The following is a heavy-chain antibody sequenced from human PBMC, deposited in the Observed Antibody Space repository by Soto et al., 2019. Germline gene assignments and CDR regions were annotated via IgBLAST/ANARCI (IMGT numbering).Heavy chain of an antibody. V-gene: IGHV1-18*01. J-gene: IGHJ4*02. CDR2: ISGDNGNT. Sequence: QVQLVQSGAEVKKPGASVRVSCQTSAYTFTNYAVIWVRQAPGQVLEWMGWISGDNGNTIYAQKFQGRVTMTTDTSTRKAYMELRSLRSDDTAVYYCATGLLGYCSGGSCYSDSWGQGTLVTVSS. CDR3: ATGLLGYCSGGSCYSDS. CDR1: AYTFTNYA. D-gene: IGHD2-15*01.